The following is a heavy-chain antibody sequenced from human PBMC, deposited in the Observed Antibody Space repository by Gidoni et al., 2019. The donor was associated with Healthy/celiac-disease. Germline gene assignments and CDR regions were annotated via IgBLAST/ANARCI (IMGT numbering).Heavy chain of an antibody. CDR1: GFTFSSYA. V-gene: IGHV3-30*01. D-gene: IGHD1-26*01. CDR3: ARDSGSYRDNAFDI. Sequence: QVQLVESGGGVVQPGRSLRLSCAASGFTFSSYAMHWVRQAPGKGLEWVAVISYDGSNKYYADSVKGRFTISRDNSKNTLYLQMNSLRAEDTAVYYCARDSGSYRDNAFDIWGQGTMVTVSS. J-gene: IGHJ3*02. CDR2: ISYDGSNK.